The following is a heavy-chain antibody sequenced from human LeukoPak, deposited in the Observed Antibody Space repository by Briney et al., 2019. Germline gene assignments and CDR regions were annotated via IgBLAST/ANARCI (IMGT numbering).Heavy chain of an antibody. CDR3: AKAAYCTSTSCHFSGYAQRPLDS. Sequence: GGSLRLSCVASGFTFNTYGTHWVRQAPGKGLEWVAGISVDGNNKDYSDSVKGRFTISRDNSKNTLYLQMNSLRAEDTAVYYCAKAAYCTSTSCHFSGYAQRPLDSWGQGTLVTVSS. J-gene: IGHJ4*02. V-gene: IGHV3-30*18. CDR1: GFTFNTYG. D-gene: IGHD2-2*01. CDR2: ISVDGNNK.